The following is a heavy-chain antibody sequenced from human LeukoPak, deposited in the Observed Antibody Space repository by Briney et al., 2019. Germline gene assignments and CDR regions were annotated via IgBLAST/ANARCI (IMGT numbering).Heavy chain of an antibody. CDR1: GYTFTGYY. CDR2: INPNSGGT. CDR3: AGDPQRFIIMFRANYYMDV. V-gene: IGHV1-2*02. D-gene: IGHD3-10*01. Sequence: ASVKVSCKASGYTFTGYYMHWVRQAPGQGLEWMGWINPNSGGTNYAQKFQGRVTMTRDTSISTAYMELSRLRSDDTAVYYCAGDPQRFIIMFRANYYMDVWGKGTTVTVSS. J-gene: IGHJ6*03.